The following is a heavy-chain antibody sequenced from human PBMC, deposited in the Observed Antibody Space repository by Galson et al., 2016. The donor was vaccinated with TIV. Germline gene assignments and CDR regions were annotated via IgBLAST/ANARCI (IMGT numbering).Heavy chain of an antibody. CDR2: VYYNGDT. CDR1: GVSITSSTYY. D-gene: IGHD3-10*01. V-gene: IGHV4-39*01. Sequence: ETLSLTCTVSGVSITSSTYYWGWIRQPPGKGLEWIGSVYYNGDTYYNPSLKSRVTISVDTSKNQFSLKLNSVTAADTAVYSCARCRGDYYYGIDVWGQGTTVTVS. CDR3: ARCRGDYYYGIDV. J-gene: IGHJ6*02.